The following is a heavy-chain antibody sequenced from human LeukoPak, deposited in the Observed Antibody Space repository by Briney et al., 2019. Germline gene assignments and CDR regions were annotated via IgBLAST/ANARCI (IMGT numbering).Heavy chain of an antibody. J-gene: IGHJ6*03. Sequence: GGSLRLSCTASGFTFSSYEMNWVRQAPGKGLEWVSAISGSGGSTYYADSVKGRFTISRDNSKNTLYLQMNSLRAEDTAVYYCAKSAGSYYADYYMDVWGKGTTVTISS. D-gene: IGHD3-10*01. CDR2: ISGSGGST. CDR3: AKSAGSYYADYYMDV. V-gene: IGHV3-23*01. CDR1: GFTFSSYE.